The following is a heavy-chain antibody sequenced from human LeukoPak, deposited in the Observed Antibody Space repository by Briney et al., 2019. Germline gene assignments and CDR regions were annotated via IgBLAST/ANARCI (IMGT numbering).Heavy chain of an antibody. Sequence: PGGSLRLSCATSGFTFSTYWMSWVRQAPGKGLEWVANINQYGSEKYYVDSVKGRFTISRDNAKSSLYLQMNSLRADDTAVYYCAYGDGFDYWGQGTLVTVSS. CDR1: GFTFSTYW. CDR3: AYGDGFDY. J-gene: IGHJ4*02. D-gene: IGHD3-10*01. CDR2: INQYGSEK. V-gene: IGHV3-7*01.